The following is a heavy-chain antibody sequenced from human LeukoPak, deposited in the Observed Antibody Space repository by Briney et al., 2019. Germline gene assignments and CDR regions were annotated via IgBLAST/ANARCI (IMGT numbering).Heavy chain of an antibody. CDR2: IYYSGST. V-gene: IGHV4-59*01. J-gene: IGHJ4*02. D-gene: IGHD6-13*01. CDR1: GGSFSGYY. CDR3: ARATSRYRYYFDY. Sequence: SETLSLTCAVYGGSFSGYYWSWIRQPPGKGLEWIGYIYYSGSTNYNPSLKSRVTISVDTSKNQFSLKLSSVTAADTAVYYCARATSRYRYYFDYWGQGTLVTVSS.